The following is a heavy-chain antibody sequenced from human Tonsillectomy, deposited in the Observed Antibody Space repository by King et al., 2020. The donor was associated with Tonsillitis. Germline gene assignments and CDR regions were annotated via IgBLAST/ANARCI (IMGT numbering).Heavy chain of an antibody. CDR1: GGSISSSDQY. CDR3: ARSVSGSFDY. CDR2: MYYSGTI. J-gene: IGHJ4*02. D-gene: IGHD1-26*01. V-gene: IGHV4-39*01. Sequence: QLQESGPGVVKPSETLSLTCTVSGGSISSSDQYWAWIRQPPGKGLEWIGDMYYSGTIFYNPSLKSRITISGGTSENRFSLKLSSVTAADTAVYFCARSVSGSFDYWGQGALVTVSS.